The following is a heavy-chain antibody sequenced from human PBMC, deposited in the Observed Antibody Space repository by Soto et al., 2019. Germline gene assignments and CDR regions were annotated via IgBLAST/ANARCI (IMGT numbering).Heavy chain of an antibody. Sequence: QVQLVQSGAEDKKPGASVKISCEASGYTFTTYAMHWVRQAPGQRLEWMGWINAANGDTEYSQTFQGRVTFTADTSASTAYMELSSLRSEDTAVYYCARDDCSGGTCYPPTGAFDIWGQGTMVTASS. CDR3: ARDDCSGGTCYPPTGAFDI. CDR2: INAANGDT. J-gene: IGHJ3*02. D-gene: IGHD2-15*01. CDR1: GYTFTTYA. V-gene: IGHV1-3*05.